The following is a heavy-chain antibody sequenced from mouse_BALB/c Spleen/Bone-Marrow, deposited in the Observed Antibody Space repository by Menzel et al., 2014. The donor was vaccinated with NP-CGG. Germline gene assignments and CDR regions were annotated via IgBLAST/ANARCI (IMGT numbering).Heavy chain of an antibody. J-gene: IGHJ2*01. CDR3: AGTRQLGLPYYFDY. CDR1: GYTFTSYV. D-gene: IGHD3-2*01. Sequence: EVHLEQSGPELVKPGASVKMSCKASGYTFTSYVMHWVKQKPGQGLEWIGYINPYNDGTKYNEKFKGKATLTSDKSSSTAYMEHSSRMSDDSAVFYCAGTRQLGLPYYFDYWGQGTTLTVSS. CDR2: INPYNDGT. V-gene: IGHV1-14*01.